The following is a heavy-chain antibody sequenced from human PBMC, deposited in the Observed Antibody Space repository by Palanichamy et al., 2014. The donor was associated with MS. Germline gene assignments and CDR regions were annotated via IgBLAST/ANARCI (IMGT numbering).Heavy chain of an antibody. Sequence: QVQLVQSGAEVKKPGASVKISCETSGHTFGSYYIHWVRQAPGQGLEWVGLINPTGRSTTYAQRFQGRVTVTRDTSTSTVYMDLSSLTSEDTAVYYCTREGHPYTSSALFTYWGQGTLVIVSS. D-gene: IGHD3-10*01. V-gene: IGHV1-46*01. CDR3: TREGHPYTSSALFTY. J-gene: IGHJ4*02. CDR2: INPTGRST. CDR1: GHTFGSYY.